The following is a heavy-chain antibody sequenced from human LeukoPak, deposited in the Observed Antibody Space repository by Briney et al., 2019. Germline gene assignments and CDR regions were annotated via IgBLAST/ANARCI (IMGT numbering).Heavy chain of an antibody. CDR1: GGSFSPYY. V-gene: IGHV4-34*01. D-gene: IGHD3/OR15-3a*01. J-gene: IGHJ4*02. CDR2: INHRGST. CDR3: ARVGLDWGSIDY. Sequence: SETLSLTCTVYGGSFSPYYWNWIRQPPGKGLEWIGEINHRGSTTYNPSLKSRVTISLDASKNQFSLKLSSVTAADTAVYYCARVGLDWGSIDYWGQGTLVTVSS.